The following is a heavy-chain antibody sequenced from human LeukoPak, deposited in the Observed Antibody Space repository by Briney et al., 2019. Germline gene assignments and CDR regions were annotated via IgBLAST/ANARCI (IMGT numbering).Heavy chain of an antibody. D-gene: IGHD3-22*01. Sequence: ASVKVSCKASGYTFTSYGISWVRQAPGQGLEWMGSISAYNGNTNYAQKLQGRVTMTTDTSTSTAYMELRSLRSDDTAVYYCARDLGLGNYYDSSGYYKRFDYWGQGTLVTVSS. CDR3: ARDLGLGNYYDSSGYYKRFDY. CDR1: GYTFTSYG. CDR2: ISAYNGNT. J-gene: IGHJ4*02. V-gene: IGHV1-18*01.